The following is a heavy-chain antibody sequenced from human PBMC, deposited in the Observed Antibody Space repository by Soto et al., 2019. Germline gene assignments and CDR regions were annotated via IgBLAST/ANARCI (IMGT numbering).Heavy chain of an antibody. CDR3: AREGTVTTNIPKIYYCGMDV. J-gene: IGHJ6*02. V-gene: IGHV3-53*01. D-gene: IGHD4-17*01. Sequence: EVQLVESGGGLIQPGGSLRLSCAASGFTVSSNYMSWVRQAPGKGLEWVSVIYSGGSTYYADSVKGRFTISRDNSKNTLYLQMNSLRAEDTAVYYCAREGTVTTNIPKIYYCGMDVWGQGTTVTVSS. CDR2: IYSGGST. CDR1: GFTVSSNY.